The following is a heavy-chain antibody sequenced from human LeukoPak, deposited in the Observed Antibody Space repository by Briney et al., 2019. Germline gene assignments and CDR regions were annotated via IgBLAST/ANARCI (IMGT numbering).Heavy chain of an antibody. CDR3: AKSLPEPYYDFWSGYYTLEYFQH. CDR2: ISGSGGST. CDR1: GFTFSSYS. V-gene: IGHV3-23*01. D-gene: IGHD3-3*01. Sequence: SGGSLRLSCAASGFTFSSYSMNWVRQAPGKGLEWVSAISGSGGSTYYADSVKGRFTISRDNSKNTLYLQMNSLRAEDTAVYYCAKSLPEPYYDFWSGYYTLEYFQHWGQGTLVTVSS. J-gene: IGHJ1*01.